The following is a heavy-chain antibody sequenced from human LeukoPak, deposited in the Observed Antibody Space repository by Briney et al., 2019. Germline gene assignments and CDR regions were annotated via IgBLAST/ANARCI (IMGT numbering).Heavy chain of an antibody. Sequence: PGGSLRLSCAASGFTFDDYAMHWVRQTPGKGLEWVSYIGWNGDGIDYADSVKGRFTISRDNAKNSLYLRMNSLRPEDTALYYCVKGTPLGYWGQGTLVTVSS. D-gene: IGHD3-16*01. J-gene: IGHJ4*02. CDR2: IGWNGDGI. CDR1: GFTFDDYA. V-gene: IGHV3-9*01. CDR3: VKGTPLGY.